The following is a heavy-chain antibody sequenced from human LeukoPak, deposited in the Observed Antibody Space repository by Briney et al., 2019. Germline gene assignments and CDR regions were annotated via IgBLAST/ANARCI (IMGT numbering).Heavy chain of an antibody. CDR3: ALGGDYYDSSGYYNWFDP. D-gene: IGHD3-22*01. J-gene: IGHJ5*02. CDR1: GYTLTELS. V-gene: IGHV1-24*01. Sequence: ASVKVSCKVSGYTLTELSMHWVRQAPGKGLEWMGGFDPEDGETIYAQKFQGRVTMTEDTSTDTAYMELSSLRSEDTAVYYCALGGDYYDSSGYYNWFDPWGQGTLVTVSS. CDR2: FDPEDGET.